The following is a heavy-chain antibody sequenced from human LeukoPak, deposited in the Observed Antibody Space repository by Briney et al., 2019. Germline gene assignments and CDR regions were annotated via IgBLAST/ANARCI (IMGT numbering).Heavy chain of an antibody. V-gene: IGHV1-69*05. CDR1: GGTFSSYA. J-gene: IGHJ4*02. CDR3: ASQPLRRNSSGPPQEFDY. Sequence: ASVKVSCKASGGTFSSYAISWVRQAPGQGLEWMGRIIPLFGTANHAQKFQGRVTITTDESTSTAYMELSSPRSEDTAVYYCASQPLRRNSSGPPQEFDYWGQGTLVTVSS. CDR2: IIPLFGTA. D-gene: IGHD3-22*01.